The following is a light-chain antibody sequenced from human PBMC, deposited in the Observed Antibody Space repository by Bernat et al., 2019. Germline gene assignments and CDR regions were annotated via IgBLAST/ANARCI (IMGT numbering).Light chain of an antibody. CDR3: MQRLPTPIT. CDR1: QSLLHSNGNKN. Sequence: DVVVTQSPLSLPVTPGEAASISCNSSQSLLHSNGNKNLDLYLQRAGQSPQLLIYLSPNRASGVPHRFSGSGSGAEFTLQISRVEAEGVGIYYLMQRLPTPITFGQGTRLDIK. V-gene: IGKV2-28*01. CDR2: LSP. J-gene: IGKJ5*01.